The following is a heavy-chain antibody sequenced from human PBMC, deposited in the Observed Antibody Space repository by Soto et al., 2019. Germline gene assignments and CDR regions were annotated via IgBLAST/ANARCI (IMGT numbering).Heavy chain of an antibody. CDR3: ARRDNAYDFWSGYHDAFDI. Sequence: QVQLQESGPGLVKPSETLSLTCTVSGGSISSYYWSWIRQPPGKGLEWIGYIYYSGSTNYNPSLKSRVTISVDTSKNQFSLKLSSVTAADTAVYYCARRDNAYDFWSGYHDAFDIWGQGTMVTVSS. V-gene: IGHV4-59*08. D-gene: IGHD3-3*01. J-gene: IGHJ3*02. CDR1: GGSISSYY. CDR2: IYYSGST.